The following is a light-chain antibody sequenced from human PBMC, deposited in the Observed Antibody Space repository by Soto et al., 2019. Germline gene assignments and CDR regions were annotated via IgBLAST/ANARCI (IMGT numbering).Light chain of an antibody. CDR1: QSVSSSY. V-gene: IGKV3-15*01. J-gene: IGKJ1*01. CDR2: GAS. CDR3: QQYNNWPVP. Sequence: EIVLTQSPGTLSLSPGERATLSCRASQSVSSSYLAWYQQKPGQAPRLLIYGASTRATGIPARFSGSGSGTEFTLTISSLQSEDFAVYYCQQYNNWPVPFGQGTKVDIK.